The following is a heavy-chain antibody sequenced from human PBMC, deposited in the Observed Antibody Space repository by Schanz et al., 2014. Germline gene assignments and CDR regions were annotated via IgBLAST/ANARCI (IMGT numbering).Heavy chain of an antibody. CDR2: IGYLGDT. J-gene: IGHJ6*02. D-gene: IGHD2-15*01. CDR3: AKGMGYCSGGTCYDYYYYGLDV. V-gene: IGHV3-23*01. CDR1: GFTFSSYA. Sequence: EVQLLESGGGLVQPGGSLRLSCAASGFTFSSYAMSWVRQAPGKGLEWVSTIGYLGDTYYPDSVKGRFTISRDNSENTLYLQMNSLSADDTAVFYCAKGMGYCSGGTCYDYYYYGLDVWGQGTTVTVSS.